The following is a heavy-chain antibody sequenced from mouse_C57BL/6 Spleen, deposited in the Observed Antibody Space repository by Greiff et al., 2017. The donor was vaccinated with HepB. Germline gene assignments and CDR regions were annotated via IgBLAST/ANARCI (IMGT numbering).Heavy chain of an antibody. Sequence: EVKLMESGGGLVKPGGSLKLSCAASGFTFSSYAMSWVRQTPEKRLEWVATISDGGSYTYYPDNVKGRFTISRDNAKNNLYLQMSHLKSEDTAMYYCARRGPSSLFAYWGQGTLVTVSA. CDR3: ARRGPSSLFAY. J-gene: IGHJ3*01. V-gene: IGHV5-4*03. D-gene: IGHD3-3*01. CDR2: ISDGGSYT. CDR1: GFTFSSYA.